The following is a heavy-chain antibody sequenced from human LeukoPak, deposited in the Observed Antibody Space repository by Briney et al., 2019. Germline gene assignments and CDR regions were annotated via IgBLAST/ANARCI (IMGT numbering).Heavy chain of an antibody. CDR1: GFTFSSYE. Sequence: GGSLRLSCAASGFTFSSYEMNWVRQAPGKGLEWVSYISSSGSTIYYADSVKGRFTISRGNSKNTLYLQMNSLRAEDTAVYYCARDYYDSRAQGKASDYWGQGTLVTVSS. CDR2: ISSSGSTI. V-gene: IGHV3-48*03. D-gene: IGHD3-22*01. CDR3: ARDYYDSRAQGKASDY. J-gene: IGHJ4*02.